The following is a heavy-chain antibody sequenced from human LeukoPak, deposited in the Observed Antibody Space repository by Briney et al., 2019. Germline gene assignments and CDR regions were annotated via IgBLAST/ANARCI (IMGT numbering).Heavy chain of an antibody. CDR1: GGSISSYY. V-gene: IGHV4-59*01. CDR3: ARAHDLVVPRGWYFDL. Sequence: SSETLSLTCTVSGGSISSYYWSWIRQPPGKGPEWIGYIYYSGSTNYNPSLKSRVTISVDTSKNQFSLKLSSVTAADTAVYYCARAHDLVVPRGWYFDLWGRGTLVTVSS. J-gene: IGHJ2*01. CDR2: IYYSGST. D-gene: IGHD2-2*01.